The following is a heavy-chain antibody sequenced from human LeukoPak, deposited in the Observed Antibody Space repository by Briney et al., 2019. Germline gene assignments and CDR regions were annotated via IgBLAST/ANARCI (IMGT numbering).Heavy chain of an antibody. CDR3: AALAGVQGLAYDPRDYFDS. Sequence: SVKVSCKASGFTFSSSAVQWVRQARGQRLEWIGWIVLGSGNTNYAQQFQERVTITRDLSTSSTYLELSSLRSEDTAVYYCAALAGVQGLAYDPRDYFDSWGQGTLVTVSS. D-gene: IGHD7-27*01. V-gene: IGHV1-58*01. J-gene: IGHJ4*02. CDR2: IVLGSGNT. CDR1: GFTFSSSA.